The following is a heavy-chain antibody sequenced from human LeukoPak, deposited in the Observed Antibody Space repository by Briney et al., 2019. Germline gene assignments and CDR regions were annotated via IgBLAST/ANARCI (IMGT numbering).Heavy chain of an antibody. CDR1: GFTFSSHW. J-gene: IGHJ4*02. V-gene: IGHV3-74*01. CDR3: ARERYSGSYRDDY. D-gene: IGHD1-26*01. CDR2: INGGGSTT. Sequence: PGGSLRLSCAASGFTFSSHWMRWVRQAPGKGLVWVSRINGGGSTTTYADSVKGRFTISRDNANNTLYLQMSSLRAEDTAVYYCARERYSGSYRDDYWGQGTLVTVSS.